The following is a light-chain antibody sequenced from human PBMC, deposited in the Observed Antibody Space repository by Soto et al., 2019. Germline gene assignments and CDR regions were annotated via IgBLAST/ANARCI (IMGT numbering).Light chain of an antibody. V-gene: IGLV2-14*01. CDR2: DVS. J-gene: IGLJ2*01. CDR3: TSYTSSGALV. Sequence: QSVLTQPASVSGSPGQSIIISCTGTSSDVGGYNYVSWYQQHPGKAPKLMIYDVSNRPSGVSNRFSGSKSGNTASLTISGLQAEDEADYCCTSYTSSGALVFGGGTKVTVL. CDR1: SSDVGGYNY.